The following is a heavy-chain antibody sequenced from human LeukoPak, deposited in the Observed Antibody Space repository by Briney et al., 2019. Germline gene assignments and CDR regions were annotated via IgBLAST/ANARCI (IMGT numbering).Heavy chain of an antibody. D-gene: IGHD2-21*01. CDR3: ARWEAAYKAFAI. CDR2: VSSSGST. J-gene: IGHJ3*02. V-gene: IGHV4-59*08. CDR1: GVSISGHS. Sequence: SETLSLTCTVSGVSISGHSWNWIRQPPGKGLEWIGYVSSSGSTNYNPSLKSRVTISVDTSNNQFSLKLNSVTAADTAVYYCARWEAAYKAFAIWGQGTMVTVSS.